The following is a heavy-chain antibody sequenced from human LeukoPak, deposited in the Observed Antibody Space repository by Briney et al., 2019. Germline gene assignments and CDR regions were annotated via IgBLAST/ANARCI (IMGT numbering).Heavy chain of an antibody. CDR3: ARNRDGYNLFDY. J-gene: IGHJ4*02. V-gene: IGHV4-31*03. CDR2: IYYSRSS. CDR1: GGSINNGGYY. Sequence: SQTLSLTCTVSGGSINNGGYYWSWIRQHPGKGLEWIGYIYYSRSSYYNPSLRSRVTISVDTSKNHFSLKLSSVTAADTAVYYCARNRDGYNLFDYWGQGTLVTVSS. D-gene: IGHD5-24*01.